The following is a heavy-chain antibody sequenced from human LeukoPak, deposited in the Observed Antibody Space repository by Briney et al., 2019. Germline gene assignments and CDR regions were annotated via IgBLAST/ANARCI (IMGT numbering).Heavy chain of an antibody. CDR1: GFTFSSYW. J-gene: IGHJ4*02. V-gene: IGHV3-74*01. D-gene: IGHD1-26*01. CDR2: INSDGSST. CDR3: AKDKWEDRGNYYHYFDY. Sequence: PGGSLRLSCAASGFTFSSYWMHWVRQAPGKGLVWVSRINSDGSSTSYADSVKGRFTISRNNAKNTLYLQMNSLRAEDTAVYYCAKDKWEDRGNYYHYFDYWGQGTLVTVSS.